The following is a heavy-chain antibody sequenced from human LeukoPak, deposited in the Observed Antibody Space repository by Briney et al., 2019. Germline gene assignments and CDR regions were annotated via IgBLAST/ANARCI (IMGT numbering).Heavy chain of an antibody. D-gene: IGHD3-10*01. CDR3: AKDRTGGPNMVRGVIITGHFDY. Sequence: PGGAVRLSCAACGCTFSSYGMHWVRQARGKGVEGVAVRSYDGSNKYYADFVMSRFNIYKNNYKNPLYLQMNSLRAEDTDVYYCAKDRTGGPNMVRGVIITGHFDYWGQGTLVTVSS. CDR2: RSYDGSNK. V-gene: IGHV3-30*18. CDR1: GCTFSSYG. J-gene: IGHJ4*02.